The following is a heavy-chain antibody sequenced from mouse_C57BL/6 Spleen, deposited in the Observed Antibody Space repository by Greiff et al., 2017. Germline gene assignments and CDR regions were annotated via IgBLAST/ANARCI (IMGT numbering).Heavy chain of an antibody. D-gene: IGHD2-5*01. J-gene: IGHJ4*01. CDR3: TRDLDYSKSMDY. CDR2: ISSGGDYI. CDR1: GFTFSSYA. V-gene: IGHV5-9-1*02. Sequence: EVQLVESGEGLVKPGGSLKLSCAASGFTFSSYAMSWVRQTPEKRLEWVAYISSGGDYIYYADTVKGRFTISRDNARNTLYLQMSSLKSEDTAMYYCTRDLDYSKSMDYWGQGTSVTVSS.